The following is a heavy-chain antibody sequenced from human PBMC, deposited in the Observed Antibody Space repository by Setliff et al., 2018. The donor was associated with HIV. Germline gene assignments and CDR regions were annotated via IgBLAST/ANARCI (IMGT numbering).Heavy chain of an antibody. CDR2: IYTTGST. Sequence: TLSLTCTVSGGSIGSGSHYWSWIRQPAGKGLEWIGHIYTTGSTNYNPSLKSRVTISADTSNNQFSLRLTSMTAADTAVYYCAKTSVGATGLYAFDIWGQGTMVTV. V-gene: IGHV4-61*09. CDR3: AKTSVGATGLYAFDI. D-gene: IGHD1-26*01. CDR1: GGSIGSGSHY. J-gene: IGHJ3*02.